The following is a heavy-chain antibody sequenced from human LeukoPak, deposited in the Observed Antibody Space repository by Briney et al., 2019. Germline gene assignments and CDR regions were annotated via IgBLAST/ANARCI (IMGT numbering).Heavy chain of an antibody. J-gene: IGHJ5*02. V-gene: IGHV1-2*06. Sequence: GASVKVSCKASGYTFTGYYMHWVRQAPGQGLEWMGRIKPNSGATNYAQKLQGRVTMTRDTSISTAYMELASLRSDDTAIYYCARVDCTSTNCYPFDPWGQGTPVIVSS. CDR1: GYTFTGYY. CDR3: ARVDCTSTNCYPFDP. D-gene: IGHD2-2*01. CDR2: IKPNSGAT.